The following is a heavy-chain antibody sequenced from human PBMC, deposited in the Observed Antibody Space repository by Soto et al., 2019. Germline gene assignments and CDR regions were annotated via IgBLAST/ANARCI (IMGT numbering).Heavy chain of an antibody. CDR3: AREGGDSSAPPNWFDP. Sequence: QVQLVESGGGVVQPGRSLRLSCTASGFTFSSYGMHWVRQAPGKGLEWVAVIWYDGSNKYYADSVKGRFTISRDNSKNTLYLQMNSLRAEETVVYYCAREGGDSSAPPNWFDPWGQGTLVTVSS. D-gene: IGHD3-22*01. CDR1: GFTFSSYG. V-gene: IGHV3-33*01. J-gene: IGHJ5*02. CDR2: IWYDGSNK.